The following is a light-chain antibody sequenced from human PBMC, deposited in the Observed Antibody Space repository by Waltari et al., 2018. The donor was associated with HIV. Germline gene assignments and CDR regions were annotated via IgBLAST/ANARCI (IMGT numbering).Light chain of an antibody. V-gene: IGLV2-14*03. Sequence: QSALTQPPPVSGSPGQSNTISCTGSRTDVGGYNSVSWYQQHPGKAPRLMIYDVSTRPSGVSDRFSGSKSGDTASLTISGLQPEDEADYYCESYTSTSVWVFGGGTRLTVL. CDR3: ESYTSTSVWV. J-gene: IGLJ3*02. CDR2: DVS. CDR1: RTDVGGYNS.